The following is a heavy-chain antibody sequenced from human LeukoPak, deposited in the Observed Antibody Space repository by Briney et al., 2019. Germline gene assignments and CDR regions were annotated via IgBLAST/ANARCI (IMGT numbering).Heavy chain of an antibody. CDR1: GYTFTGYY. D-gene: IGHD3-22*01. V-gene: IGHV1-2*02. CDR3: AKGHYYYDSSGLSDY. CDR2: INPNSGGT. Sequence: GASVKVSCKASGYTFTGYYMHWVRQAPGQGLEWMGWINPNSGGTNYAQKFQGRVTMTRDTSISTAYMELSRLRSDDTAVYYCAKGHYYYDSSGLSDYWGQGTLVTVSS. J-gene: IGHJ4*02.